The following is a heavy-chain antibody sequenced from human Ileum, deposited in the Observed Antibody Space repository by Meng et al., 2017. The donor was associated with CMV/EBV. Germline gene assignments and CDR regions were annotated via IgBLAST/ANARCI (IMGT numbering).Heavy chain of an antibody. CDR1: GFMFSSYA. V-gene: IGHV3-30-3*01. CDR2: ISYDGSNK. Sequence: WGSLRLSCVASGFMFSSYAMHWVRQAPGKGLEWVAVISYDGSNKHYADSVKGRFTISRDNSENTLSLQMNTLTTEDTAVYYCARPNIYTYGFRTYHYYRKEVWGQGTTVTVSS. CDR3: ARPNIYTYGFRTYHYYRKEV. J-gene: IGHJ6*02. D-gene: IGHD5-18*01.